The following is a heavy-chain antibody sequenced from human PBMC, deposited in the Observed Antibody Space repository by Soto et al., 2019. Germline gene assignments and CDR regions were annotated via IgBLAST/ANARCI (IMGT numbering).Heavy chain of an antibody. CDR1: GYTFTSYY. J-gene: IGHJ6*02. D-gene: IGHD6-19*01. V-gene: IGHV1-8*02. CDR3: ARLRAQAVAGRYYYYRMGV. CDR2: MNPNSGNT. Sequence: ASVKVSCKASGYTFTSYYMHWVRQAPGQGLEWMGWMNPNSGNTGYAQKFQGRVTMTRNTSISTAYMELSSLISEDTAVYYCARLRAQAVAGRYYYYRMGVWGQGTTVTVSS.